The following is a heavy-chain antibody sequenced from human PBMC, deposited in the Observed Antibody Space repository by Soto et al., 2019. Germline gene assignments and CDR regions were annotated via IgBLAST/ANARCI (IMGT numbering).Heavy chain of an antibody. Sequence: QVQLVESGGGVVQPGRSLRLSCAASGFTFSSYGVHWVRQAPGKGLEWVAVIWYDGSNKYYADSVKGRFTISRDNSKNTLYLQMNSLRAEDTAVYYCARDLGLWFGELLPGDYWGQGTLVTVSS. J-gene: IGHJ4*02. CDR1: GFTFSSYG. D-gene: IGHD3-10*01. CDR2: IWYDGSNK. CDR3: ARDLGLWFGELLPGDY. V-gene: IGHV3-33*01.